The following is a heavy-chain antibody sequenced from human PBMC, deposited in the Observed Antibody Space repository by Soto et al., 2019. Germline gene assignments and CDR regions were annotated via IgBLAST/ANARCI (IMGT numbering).Heavy chain of an antibody. CDR1: GGSISSYY. Sequence: QVQLQESGPGLVKPSETLSLTYTVSGGSISSYYWSWIRQPPGKGLEWIGYIYYSGSTNYNPSLRSRVTISVDTSKNQFSLKLSSVTAADTAVYYCAKIVRQGFLDYWGQGTLVTVSS. V-gene: IGHV4-59*01. D-gene: IGHD3-22*01. CDR3: AKIVRQGFLDY. J-gene: IGHJ4*02. CDR2: IYYSGST.